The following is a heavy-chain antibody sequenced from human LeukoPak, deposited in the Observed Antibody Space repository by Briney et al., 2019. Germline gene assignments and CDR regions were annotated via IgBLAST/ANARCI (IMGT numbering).Heavy chain of an antibody. Sequence: QSGGSLRLSCAASGFTVSSNYMSWVRQAPGKGLEWVSIIYSGGSTHYADPVKGRFTISRDNSKNTLYLQMNSLRAEDTAVYYWARAADHYGPIDYLGQGTLVTVPS. CDR3: ARAADHYGPIDY. CDR1: GFTVSSNY. CDR2: IYSGGST. V-gene: IGHV3-66*01. D-gene: IGHD3-10*01. J-gene: IGHJ4*01.